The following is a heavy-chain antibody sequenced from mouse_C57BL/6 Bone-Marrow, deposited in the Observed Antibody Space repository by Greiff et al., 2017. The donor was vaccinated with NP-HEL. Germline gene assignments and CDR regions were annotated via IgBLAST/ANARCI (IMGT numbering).Heavy chain of an antibody. D-gene: IGHD2-12*01. J-gene: IGHJ4*01. V-gene: IGHV14-3*01. CDR2: IDPANGNT. Sequence: VQLQQSVAELVRPGASVKLSCTASGFNIKNTYMPWVKQRPEQGLEWIGRIDPANGNTKYAPKFQGKATITADTSSNTAYLQLSSLTSEDTAIYYCASYYRDAMDYWGQGTSVTVSS. CDR3: ASYYRDAMDY. CDR1: GFNIKNTY.